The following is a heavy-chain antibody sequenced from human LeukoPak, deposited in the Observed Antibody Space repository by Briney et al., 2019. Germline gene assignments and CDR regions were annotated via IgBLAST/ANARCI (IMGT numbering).Heavy chain of an antibody. J-gene: IGHJ3*01. CDR3: ARDVRISMRSGVGFV. CDR2: ISAYNGNT. Sequence: GASVKVSCKASGYTFTSYGISWVRQAPGQGLEWMGWISAYNGNTNYAQKLQGRVTMTTDTSTSTAYMELRSLRSDDTAVYYCARDVRISMRSGVGFVWGQGTRVTVSS. D-gene: IGHD3-10*02. CDR1: GYTFTSYG. V-gene: IGHV1-18*01.